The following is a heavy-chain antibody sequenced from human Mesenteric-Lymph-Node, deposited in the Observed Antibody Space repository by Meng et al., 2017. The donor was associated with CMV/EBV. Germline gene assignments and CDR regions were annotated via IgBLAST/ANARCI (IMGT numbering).Heavy chain of an antibody. CDR3: AMFSTYCGGDCFLDSDY. V-gene: IGHV3-48*03. J-gene: IGHJ4*02. CDR1: GFTFSSYA. D-gene: IGHD2-21*01. Sequence: GESLKISCAASGFTFSSYAMHWVRQAPGKGLEWVSYISVTGSTISYADSVKDRFTISRDDAKNSLYLQMSSLRAEDTAVYYCAMFSTYCGGDCFLDSDYWGQGTLVTVSS. CDR2: ISVTGSTI.